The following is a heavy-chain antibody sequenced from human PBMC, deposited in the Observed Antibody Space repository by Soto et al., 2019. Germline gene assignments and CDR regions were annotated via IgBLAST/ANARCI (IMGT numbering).Heavy chain of an antibody. V-gene: IGHV3-66*01. CDR3: ARGRRPSIAVDLYYFDY. Sequence: GGSLRLSCAASGFTVSSNYMSWVRQAPGKGLEWVSVIYSGGSTYYADSVKGRFTISRDNSKNTRYLQMNSLGAEDTAVYYCARGRRPSIAVDLYYFDYWGQGTLVTVSS. J-gene: IGHJ4*02. CDR2: IYSGGST. CDR1: GFTVSSNY. D-gene: IGHD6-19*01.